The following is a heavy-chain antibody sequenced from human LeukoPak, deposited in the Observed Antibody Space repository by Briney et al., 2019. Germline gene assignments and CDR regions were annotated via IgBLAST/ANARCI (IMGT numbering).Heavy chain of an antibody. Sequence: RGSLRLSCAASGFTFSSYGMHWVRQAPGKGLEWVAVIWYDGSNKYYADSVKGRFTISRDNSKNTLYLQMNRLRAEDTAVYYCARGPDIVVVVAATHPVYFDYWGQGSLVTVCS. J-gene: IGHJ4*02. V-gene: IGHV3-33*01. CDR3: ARGPDIVVVVAATHPVYFDY. CDR1: GFTFSSYG. D-gene: IGHD2-15*01. CDR2: IWYDGSNK.